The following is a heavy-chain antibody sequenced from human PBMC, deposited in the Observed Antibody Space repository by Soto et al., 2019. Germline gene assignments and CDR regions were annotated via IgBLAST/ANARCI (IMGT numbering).Heavy chain of an antibody. D-gene: IGHD3-10*01. CDR2: IYHSGST. CDR1: GGSISSSNW. Sequence: SETLSLTCAVSGGSISSSNWWSGVRHPPGKGLEWIGEIYHSGSTNYNPSLKSRVTISVDKSKNQFSLKLSSVTAADTAVYYCARDLGGSGSYYNVWWFDPWGQGTLVTVSS. J-gene: IGHJ5*02. V-gene: IGHV4-4*02. CDR3: ARDLGGSGSYYNVWWFDP.